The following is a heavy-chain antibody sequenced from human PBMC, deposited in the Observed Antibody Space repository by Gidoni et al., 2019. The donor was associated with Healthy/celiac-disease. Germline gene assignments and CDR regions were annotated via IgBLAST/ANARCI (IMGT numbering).Heavy chain of an antibody. CDR2: INHSGST. CDR3: ARGGGARITIFGVVTHFDY. J-gene: IGHJ4*02. CDR1: GGSFSGYY. D-gene: IGHD3-3*01. Sequence: QVQLQQWGAGLFKPSETLSLTCAVYGGSFSGYYWSWIRQPPGKGLEWSGEINHSGSTNYNPSLKSRVTISVDTSKNQFSLKLSSVTAADTAVYYCARGGGARITIFGVVTHFDYWGQGTLVTVSS. V-gene: IGHV4-34*01.